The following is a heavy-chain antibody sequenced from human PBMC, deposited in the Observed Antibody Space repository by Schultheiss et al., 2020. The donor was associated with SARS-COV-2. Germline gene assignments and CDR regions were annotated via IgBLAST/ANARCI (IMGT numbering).Heavy chain of an antibody. CDR1: GGSISSSSYY. Sequence: SETLSLTCTVSGGSISSSSYYWGWIRQPPGKGLEWIGYIYYSGSTNYNPSLKSRVTISVDTSKNQFSLKLSSVTAADTAVYYCAREAAAAGHDYWGQGTLVTVSS. CDR3: AREAAAAGHDY. J-gene: IGHJ4*02. V-gene: IGHV4-39*07. CDR2: IYYSGST. D-gene: IGHD6-13*01.